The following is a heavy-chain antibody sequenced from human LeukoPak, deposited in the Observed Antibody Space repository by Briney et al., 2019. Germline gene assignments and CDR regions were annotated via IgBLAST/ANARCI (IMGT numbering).Heavy chain of an antibody. Sequence: SQTLSLTCALSGDSFSSNSAAWNWLRQSPSRGLEWLGRTYYRSQWHNEYAVSVKGRITINPDTSKNQFSLQLNSVTPEDTAVYFCAWGNYYFDYWGQGILVTVSS. CDR2: TYYRSQWHN. V-gene: IGHV6-1*01. J-gene: IGHJ4*02. CDR3: AWGNYYFDY. D-gene: IGHD3-16*01. CDR1: GDSFSSNSAA.